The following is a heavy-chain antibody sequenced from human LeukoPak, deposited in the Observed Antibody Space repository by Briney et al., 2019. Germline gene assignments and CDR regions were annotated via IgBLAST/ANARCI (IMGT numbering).Heavy chain of an antibody. D-gene: IGHD4-17*01. CDR2: INHSGST. V-gene: IGHV4-34*01. CDR3: ARRRADGDYGF. Sequence: SETLSLTCAVYGGSFSGYYWSWIRQPPGKGLEWIGEINHSGSTNYNPSLKSRVTISVDTSKNQFSLKLSSVTAADTAVYYCARRRADGDYGFWGQGTLVTVSS. CDR1: GGSFSGYY. J-gene: IGHJ4*02.